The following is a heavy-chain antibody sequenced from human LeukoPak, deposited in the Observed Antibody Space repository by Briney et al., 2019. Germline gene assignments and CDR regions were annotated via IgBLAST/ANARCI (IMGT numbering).Heavy chain of an antibody. CDR1: GYTFTSYA. Sequence: ASVKVSCKASGYTFTSYAMHWVRQAPGQRLEWMGWINAGNGNTKYSQKFQGRVTITRDTSASTAYMELSSLRSEDTAVYYCARSSVRVYDSSGYYSPPNFWGQETLVTVSS. D-gene: IGHD3-22*01. J-gene: IGHJ4*02. CDR3: ARSSVRVYDSSGYYSPPNF. V-gene: IGHV1-3*01. CDR2: INAGNGNT.